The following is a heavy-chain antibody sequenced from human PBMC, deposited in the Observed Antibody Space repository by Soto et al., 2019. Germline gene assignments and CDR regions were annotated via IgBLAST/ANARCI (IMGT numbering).Heavy chain of an antibody. Sequence: EASVKVSCKASGGTFSSYAISWVRQAPGQGLEWMGGIIPIFGTANYAQKFQGRVTITADESTSTAYMELSSLRSEDTAVYYCARGAHPSHMITFGGVIVIWGQGTLVTVSS. CDR1: GGTFSSYA. D-gene: IGHD3-16*02. V-gene: IGHV1-69*13. CDR2: IIPIFGTA. CDR3: ARGAHPSHMITFGGVIVI. J-gene: IGHJ4*02.